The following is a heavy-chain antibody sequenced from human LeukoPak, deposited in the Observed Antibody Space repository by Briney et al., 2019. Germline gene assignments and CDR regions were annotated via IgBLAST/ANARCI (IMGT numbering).Heavy chain of an antibody. D-gene: IGHD5-18*01. Sequence: SETLSLTCAVYGGSFSGYYWSWIRQPPGKGLEWIGEINHSGSTNYNPSLKSRVTISVDTSKNQFSLKLSSVTAADTAVYYCASWFRIQGFDPWGQGTLVTVSS. CDR3: ASWFRIQGFDP. CDR2: INHSGST. V-gene: IGHV4-34*01. CDR1: GGSFSGYY. J-gene: IGHJ5*02.